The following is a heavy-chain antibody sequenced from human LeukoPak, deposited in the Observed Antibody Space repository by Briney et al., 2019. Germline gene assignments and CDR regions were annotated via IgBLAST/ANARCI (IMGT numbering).Heavy chain of an antibody. CDR1: GFTFSSYE. D-gene: IGHD2-15*01. Sequence: GGSLRLSCAASGFTFSSYEMNWVRQAPGKGLEWVSYISSSGSTIYYADSVKGRFTISRDNAKNSLYLQMNSLRAEDTAVYYCATLVIAAAPSYYYYGMDVWGQGTTVTVSS. V-gene: IGHV3-48*03. CDR3: ATLVIAAAPSYYYYGMDV. CDR2: ISSSGSTI. J-gene: IGHJ6*02.